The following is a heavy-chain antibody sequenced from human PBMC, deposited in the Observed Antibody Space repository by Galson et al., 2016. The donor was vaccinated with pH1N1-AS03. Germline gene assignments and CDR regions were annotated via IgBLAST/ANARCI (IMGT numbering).Heavy chain of an antibody. CDR1: GSSFTNSW. D-gene: IGHD6-25*01. Sequence: QSGAEVKKPGESLKISCKTSGSSFTNSWIAWVRQMPGKGLEWMGFIHPIDSDARYNPSFEGQVTLSADKSINTAYLQWSSLKASDTAIYYCARHNEAATLSAPSDSWGQGTLVTVSS. J-gene: IGHJ4*02. CDR2: IHPIDSDA. V-gene: IGHV5-51*01. CDR3: ARHNEAATLSAPSDS.